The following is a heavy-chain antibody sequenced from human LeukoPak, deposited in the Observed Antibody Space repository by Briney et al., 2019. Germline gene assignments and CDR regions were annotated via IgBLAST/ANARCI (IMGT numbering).Heavy chain of an antibody. CDR2: IWFDARNE. V-gene: IGHV3-33*01. D-gene: IGHD2-2*01. CDR1: GFTLSSYG. CDR3: TRDFCSSPGCYDY. Sequence: GGPRLSCAAPGFTLSSYGMDWGRQGPGKGLGWGGGIWFDARNEHYADSVKGRFTISRDNSKNALYLQMDSLRADDTAVYYCTRDFCSSPGCYDYWGQGTLVTGSS. J-gene: IGHJ4*02.